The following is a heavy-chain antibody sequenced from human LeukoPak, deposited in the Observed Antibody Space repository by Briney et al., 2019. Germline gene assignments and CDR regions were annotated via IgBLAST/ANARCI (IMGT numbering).Heavy chain of an antibody. J-gene: IGHJ5*02. CDR1: GGSISSYY. Sequence: SETLSLTCTVSGGSISSYYWSWIRHPAGKGLEWIGRIYTSGSTNYNPSLKSRVTMSVDTSKNQFSLKLSSVTAADTAVYYCASGTFYCTNGVCYTWFGPWGQGTLVTVSS. CDR2: IYTSGST. D-gene: IGHD2-8*01. CDR3: ASGTFYCTNGVCYTWFGP. V-gene: IGHV4-4*07.